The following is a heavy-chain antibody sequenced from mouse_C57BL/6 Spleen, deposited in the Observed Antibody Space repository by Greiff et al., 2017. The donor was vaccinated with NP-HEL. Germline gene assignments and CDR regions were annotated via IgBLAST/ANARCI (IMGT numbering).Heavy chain of an antibody. V-gene: IGHV1-42*01. D-gene: IGHD1-1*01. CDR3: ARYTTVVATPYYAMDY. CDR2: INPSTGGT. Sequence: VQLKESGPELVKPGASVKISCKASGYSFTGYYMNWVKQSPEKSLEWIGEINPSTGGTTYNQKFKAKATLTVDKSSSTAYMQLKSLTSEDSAVYYCARYTTVVATPYYAMDYWGQGTSVTVSS. J-gene: IGHJ4*01. CDR1: GYSFTGYY.